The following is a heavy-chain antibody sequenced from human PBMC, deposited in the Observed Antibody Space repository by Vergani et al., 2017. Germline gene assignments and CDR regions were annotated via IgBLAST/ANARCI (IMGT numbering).Heavy chain of an antibody. D-gene: IGHD2-21*01. Sequence: QVQLVQSGAEVKKPGASVKVSCKASGYTFTSYYMHWVRQAPGQGLEWMGIINPSGGSTSYAQKFQGRVTMTKDTSTSTVYMELSSLRSEDTAVYYCAAGQELAYCGGDCYEYYFDYWGQGTLVTVSS. CDR1: GYTFTSYY. V-gene: IGHV1-46*01. CDR3: AAGQELAYCGGDCYEYYFDY. J-gene: IGHJ4*02. CDR2: INPSGGST.